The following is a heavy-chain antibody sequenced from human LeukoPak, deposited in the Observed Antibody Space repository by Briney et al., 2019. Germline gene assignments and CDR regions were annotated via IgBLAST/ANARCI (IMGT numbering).Heavy chain of an antibody. V-gene: IGHV1-24*01. CDR2: FDPEDGET. D-gene: IGHD6-19*01. J-gene: IGHJ6*02. Sequence: ASVKVSCKVSGYTLTELSMHWVRQAPGKGLEWMGGFDPEDGETIYAQKLQGRVTMTTDTSTSTAYMELRSLRSDDTAVYYCARVGSGWGNGVPYYYYGMDVWGQGTTVTVSS. CDR3: ARVGSGWGNGVPYYYYGMDV. CDR1: GYTLTELS.